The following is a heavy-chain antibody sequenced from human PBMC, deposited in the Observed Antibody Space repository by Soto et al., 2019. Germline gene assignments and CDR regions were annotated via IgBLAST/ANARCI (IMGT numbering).Heavy chain of an antibody. CDR3: VIDKERGSPLGSQFDY. V-gene: IGHV3-7*05. Sequence: EVQLVESGGALVQPGGSLRLSCAASGFSFSTYWMSWVRQAPGKGLEWVASIKEDENEQPYVDSVKGRFTISRDNAKNSLSLQMNCLRAEDTAMYYCVIDKERGSPLGSQFDYWGQGTLVTVSS. CDR1: GFSFSTYW. J-gene: IGHJ4*02. D-gene: IGHD2-2*03. CDR2: IKEDENEQ.